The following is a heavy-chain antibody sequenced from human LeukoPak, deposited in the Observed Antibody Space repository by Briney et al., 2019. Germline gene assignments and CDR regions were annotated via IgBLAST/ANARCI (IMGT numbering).Heavy chain of an antibody. D-gene: IGHD4-23*01. V-gene: IGHV6-1*01. CDR3: TGSTYGSNSPADP. J-gene: IGHJ5*02. CDR1: GDSVSSNSAA. Sequence: SQTLSLTCAISGDSVSSNSAAWNWIRQSPSRGPEWLGRTYYRSKWYNDYAVSVKSRITINPDTSKNQLSLQLNFVTPEDTAVYYCTGSTYGSNSPADPWGQGILVTVSS. CDR2: TYYRSKWYN.